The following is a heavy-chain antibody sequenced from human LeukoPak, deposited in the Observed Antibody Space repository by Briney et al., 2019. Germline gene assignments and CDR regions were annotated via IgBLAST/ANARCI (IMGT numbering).Heavy chain of an antibody. CDR3: ARDLLGYCSSTSCNIDY. J-gene: IGHJ4*02. CDR1: GYTFTGYY. Sequence: ASVKVSCKASGYTFTGYYMHWVRQAPGQGLEWMGRINPNSGGTNYAQKFQGRVTMTRDTSISTAYMELSRLRSDDTAVYYCARDLLGYCSSTSCNIDYWGKGTLVTVSS. V-gene: IGHV1-2*06. D-gene: IGHD2-2*02. CDR2: INPNSGGT.